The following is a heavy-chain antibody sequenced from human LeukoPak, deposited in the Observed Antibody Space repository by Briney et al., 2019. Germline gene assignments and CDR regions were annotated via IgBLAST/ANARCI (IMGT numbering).Heavy chain of an antibody. D-gene: IGHD4-17*01. CDR2: ISSSSSCI. CDR3: ARADYGDYVYFDY. Sequence: PGGSLRLSCAASGFTFSSYSMNWVRQAPGKGLEWVSSISSSSSCIYYADSVKGRSTISRDNAKNSLYLQMNSLRAEDTAVYYCARADYGDYVYFDYWGQGTLVTVSS. V-gene: IGHV3-21*01. J-gene: IGHJ4*02. CDR1: GFTFSSYS.